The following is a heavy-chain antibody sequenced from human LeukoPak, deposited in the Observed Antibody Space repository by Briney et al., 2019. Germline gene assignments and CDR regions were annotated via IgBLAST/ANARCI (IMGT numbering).Heavy chain of an antibody. V-gene: IGHV4-39*07. CDR1: DGSISSSSYY. CDR3: ARDRVPAAIPHDAFDI. D-gene: IGHD2-2*01. Sequence: SETLSLTCTVSDGSISSSSYYWGWIRHPPGKGLEWIGSIYYSGSTNYNPSLKSRVTMSVDTSKNQFSLKLSSVTAADTAVYYCARDRVPAAIPHDAFDIWGQGTMVTVSS. J-gene: IGHJ3*02. CDR2: IYYSGST.